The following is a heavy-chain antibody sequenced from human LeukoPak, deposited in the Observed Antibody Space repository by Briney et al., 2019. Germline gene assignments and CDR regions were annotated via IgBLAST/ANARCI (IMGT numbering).Heavy chain of an antibody. CDR1: GGSINNYY. CDR3: ARSDWMRWFDP. J-gene: IGHJ5*02. CDR2: IYYSGST. Sequence: SETLSLTCTVSGGSINNYYWSWIRQTPGKGLEWTGHIYYSGSTNYNPSLKSRVTISVDTSKNEFSLKLSYVTAADTAVYYCARSDWMRWFDPWGLGTLVTVSS. D-gene: IGHD1-1*01. V-gene: IGHV4-59*08.